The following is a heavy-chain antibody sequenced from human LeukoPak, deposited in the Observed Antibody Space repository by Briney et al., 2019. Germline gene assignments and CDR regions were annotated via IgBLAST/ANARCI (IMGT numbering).Heavy chain of an antibody. CDR1: GGTFSSYA. Sequence: GASVKVSGKASGGTFSSYAISWVRQAPGQGREWMGGIIPIFGTANYAQKFQGRVTITTDESTSTAYMELSSLRSEDTAVYYCARQRPHSSGSPGYFDYWGQGTLVTVSS. CDR3: ARQRPHSSGSPGYFDY. J-gene: IGHJ4*02. D-gene: IGHD3-22*01. CDR2: IIPIFGTA. V-gene: IGHV1-69*05.